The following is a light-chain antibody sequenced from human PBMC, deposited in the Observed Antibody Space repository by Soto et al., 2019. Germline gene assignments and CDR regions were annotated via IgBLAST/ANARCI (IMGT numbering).Light chain of an antibody. J-gene: IGLJ1*01. CDR2: EVS. Sequence: QSALTQPASVSGSPGQSITISCTGTSSDVGGYNYVSWYQQHPGKAPKLMIYEVSNRPSGVSSRFSGSKSGNTASLTISGLQAEDEADYYCSSYISSSTLFGTGTKVTVL. CDR3: SSYISSSTL. V-gene: IGLV2-14*01. CDR1: SSDVGGYNY.